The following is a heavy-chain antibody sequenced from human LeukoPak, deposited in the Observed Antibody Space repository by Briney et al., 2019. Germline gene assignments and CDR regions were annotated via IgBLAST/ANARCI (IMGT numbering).Heavy chain of an antibody. V-gene: IGHV3-66*01. Sequence: GRSLRLSCAASGFSVSTFYMSWVRQAPGKGLEWVPVLYTAGPTYYADSVKGRFTISRDNAKNSLYLQMNSLRAEDTAIYYCVREMGGYPFDHWGQGTLVTVSS. CDR2: LYTAGPT. CDR3: VREMGGYPFDH. D-gene: IGHD5-12*01. CDR1: GFSVSTFY. J-gene: IGHJ4*02.